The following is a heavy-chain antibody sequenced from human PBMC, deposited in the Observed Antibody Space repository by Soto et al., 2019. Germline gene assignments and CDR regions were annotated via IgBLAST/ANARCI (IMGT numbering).Heavy chain of an antibody. Sequence: PSETLSLTCTVSGGSISSSSYYWGWIRQPPGKGLEWIGSIYYSGSTYYNPSLKSRVTISVDTSKNQFSLKLSSVTAADTAVYYCARPLGGFDYWGQGTLVTVSS. CDR3: ARPLGGFDY. J-gene: IGHJ4*02. CDR2: IYYSGST. CDR1: GGSISSSSYY. V-gene: IGHV4-39*01. D-gene: IGHD3-10*01.